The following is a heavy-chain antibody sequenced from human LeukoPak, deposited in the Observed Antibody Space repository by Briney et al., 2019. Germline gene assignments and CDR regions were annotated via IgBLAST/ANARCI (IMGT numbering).Heavy chain of an antibody. CDR3: ARGDHSGSYGEYYFDY. D-gene: IGHD3-10*01. J-gene: IGHJ4*02. Sequence: PGGTLRLSCAASGFTFSSYGMSWVRQAPGKGLEWVSAISGSGSSTYYADSVKGRFTISRDNSKNTLYLQMNSLRAEDTAVYYCARGDHSGSYGEYYFDYWGQGTLVTVSS. V-gene: IGHV3-23*01. CDR1: GFTFSSYG. CDR2: ISGSGSST.